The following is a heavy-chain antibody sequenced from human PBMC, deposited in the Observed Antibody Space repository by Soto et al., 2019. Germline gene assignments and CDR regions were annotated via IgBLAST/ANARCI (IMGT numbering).Heavy chain of an antibody. J-gene: IGHJ3*02. CDR2: IYHGGGA. V-gene: IGHV4-4*02. Sequence: PSETLSLTCAASGGSISTENWWSWVRQPPGKGLEWIGEIYHGGGARYNPSLRRRVTISVDKSKNQFSLNLSSVTAADTAVYYCARLIMSANSFDIWGQGTMVT. D-gene: IGHD2-8*01. CDR1: GGSISTENW. CDR3: ARLIMSANSFDI.